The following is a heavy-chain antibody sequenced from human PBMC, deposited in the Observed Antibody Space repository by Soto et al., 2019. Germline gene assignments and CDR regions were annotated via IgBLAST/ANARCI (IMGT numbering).Heavy chain of an antibody. CDR2: ISYDGSNK. D-gene: IGHD5-12*01. Sequence: HPVGSLRLSCAASGFTFSSYGMHWVRQAPGKGLEWVAVISYDGSNKYYADSVKGRFTISRDNSKNTLYLQMNSLRAEDTAVYYCAKVGGLDAPGGKYSGYDWVYWGQGTLVTVSS. CDR1: GFTFSSYG. J-gene: IGHJ4*02. CDR3: AKVGGLDAPGGKYSGYDWVY. V-gene: IGHV3-30*18.